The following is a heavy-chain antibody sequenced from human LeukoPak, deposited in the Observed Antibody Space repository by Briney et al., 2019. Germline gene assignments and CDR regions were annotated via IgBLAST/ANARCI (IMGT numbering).Heavy chain of an antibody. Sequence: SETLSLTCTVSGGSISSYFWNWIRQLAGKGLEWVGRIYSSGSTTYNPSVKSGVTMSVDTSMKQFSLKLNSVTAADTAVYYCARGRRDCSDTSCFDIWGHGTMVTVSS. CDR1: GGSISSYF. CDR3: ARGRRDCSDTSCFDI. V-gene: IGHV4-4*07. J-gene: IGHJ3*02. D-gene: IGHD2-2*01. CDR2: IYSSGST.